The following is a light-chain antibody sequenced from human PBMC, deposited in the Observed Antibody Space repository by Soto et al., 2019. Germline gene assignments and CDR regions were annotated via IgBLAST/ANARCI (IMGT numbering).Light chain of an antibody. V-gene: IGLV2-14*01. CDR3: SSVTTTTSLYV. CDR1: KSDVGAYNY. Sequence: QSALTQPASVSGSPGQSITIPCPGTKSDVGAYNYVSWYQHHPGKAPQLMIYEVSIRPSGVSSGFSGSKSGSTASVTVSGLLAADDAEYYGSSVTTTTSLYVFGSGTKLTVL. CDR2: EVS. J-gene: IGLJ1*01.